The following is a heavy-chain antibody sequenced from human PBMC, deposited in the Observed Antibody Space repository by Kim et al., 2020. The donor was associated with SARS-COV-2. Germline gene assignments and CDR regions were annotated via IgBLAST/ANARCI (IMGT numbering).Heavy chain of an antibody. CDR3: ARAGYDSSGYYDTTGAFDI. J-gene: IGHJ3*02. CDR1: GFTFSSYA. D-gene: IGHD3-22*01. CDR2: ISYDGSNK. V-gene: IGHV3-30-3*01. Sequence: GGSLRLSCAASGFTFSSYAMHWVRQAPGKGLEWVAVISYDGSNKYYADSVKGRFTISRDNSKNTLYLQMNSLRAEDTAVYYCARAGYDSSGYYDTTGAFDIWGQGTMVTVSS.